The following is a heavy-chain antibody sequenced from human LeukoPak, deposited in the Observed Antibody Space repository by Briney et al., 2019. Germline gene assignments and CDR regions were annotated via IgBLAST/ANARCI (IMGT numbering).Heavy chain of an antibody. D-gene: IGHD3-22*01. Sequence: PSETLSLTCTVSGYSISSGYYWGWIRQPPGKGLEWIGSIYHSGSTYYNPSLKSRVTISVDTSKNQFSLKLSSVTAADTAVYYCARARRRYYDSSGYSDYWGQGTLVTVSS. CDR3: ARARRRYYDSSGYSDY. J-gene: IGHJ4*02. CDR1: GYSISSGYY. CDR2: IYHSGST. V-gene: IGHV4-38-2*02.